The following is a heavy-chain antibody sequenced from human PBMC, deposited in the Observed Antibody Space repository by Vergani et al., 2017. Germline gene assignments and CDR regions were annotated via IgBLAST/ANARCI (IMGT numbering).Heavy chain of an antibody. CDR1: GGSISSGGYY. D-gene: IGHD3-10*01. J-gene: IGHJ6*02. CDR2: NYYSGST. V-gene: IGHV4-31*03. CDR3: AGVHPDGSGSYYNGYYYGMDV. Sequence: QVQLQESGPGLVKPSQTLSLTCTVSGGSISSGGYYWSWIRQHPGKGLEWIGYNYYSGSTYYNPSLKSRVPISVDTSTNQFSLKLSAVAAADTAVYYCAGVHPDGSGSYYNGYYYGMDVWGQGTTVTVSS.